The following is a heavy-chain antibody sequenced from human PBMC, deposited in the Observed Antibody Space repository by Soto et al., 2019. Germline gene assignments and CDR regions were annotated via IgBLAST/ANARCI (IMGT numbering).Heavy chain of an antibody. CDR2: IYYSGST. V-gene: IGHV4-39*01. CDR3: ARRFTWSGYYSDNWFDP. CDR1: GGSISNSSYY. J-gene: IGHJ5*02. Sequence: SQTLPLTCTVSGGSISNSSYYLSCIRQPPGKGLEWIGSIYYSGSTYYNPSLKSRVTISVDTSKNQFSLKLSSVTAADTAVYYCARRFTWSGYYSDNWFDPWGQGTLVTVSS. D-gene: IGHD3-3*01.